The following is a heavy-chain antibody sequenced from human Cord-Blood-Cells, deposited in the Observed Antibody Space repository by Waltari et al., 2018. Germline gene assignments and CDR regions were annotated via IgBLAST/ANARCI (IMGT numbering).Heavy chain of an antibody. Sequence: EVQLVESGGGLIQPGGSLRLSCAASGFTVSSNYMSWVRQAPGKGLEWVSVIYSGGSTYYADSVKGRFTISRDNSKNTLYLQMNSLRAEDTVVYYCARDIAAADPVDDYWGQGTLVTVSS. CDR3: ARDIAAADPVDDY. CDR2: IYSGGST. D-gene: IGHD6-13*01. CDR1: GFTVSSNY. V-gene: IGHV3-53*01. J-gene: IGHJ4*02.